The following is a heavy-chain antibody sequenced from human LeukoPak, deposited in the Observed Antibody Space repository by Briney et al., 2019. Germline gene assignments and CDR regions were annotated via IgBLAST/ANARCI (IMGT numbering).Heavy chain of an antibody. D-gene: IGHD2-2*01. CDR1: GYTFSSYG. Sequence: ASVKVSCKASGYTFSSYGISLVRQAPGQGLDWMGWISAYNGNTNYAQMVQGRVTMTTDTSTSTAYMEVRSLRSEDTAMYYCARDVGDIVTIPAAISVPWGQGTLVTVSS. CDR2: ISAYNGNT. V-gene: IGHV1-18*01. CDR3: ARDVGDIVTIPAAISVP. J-gene: IGHJ5*02.